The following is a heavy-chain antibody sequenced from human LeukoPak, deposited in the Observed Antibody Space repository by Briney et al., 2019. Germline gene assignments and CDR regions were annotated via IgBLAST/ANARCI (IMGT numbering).Heavy chain of an antibody. Sequence: GASVKVSCKASGYTFTNYAMNWVRQAPGQGHEWMGWINTNTGNPTYAQGFTGRFVFSLDTSVSTAYLQISSLKAEDTAVYYCARDRDYYGSGQGAWYFDLWGRGTLVTVSS. CDR3: ARDRDYYGSGQGAWYFDL. V-gene: IGHV7-4-1*02. CDR2: INTNTGNP. D-gene: IGHD3-10*01. CDR1: GYTFTNYA. J-gene: IGHJ2*01.